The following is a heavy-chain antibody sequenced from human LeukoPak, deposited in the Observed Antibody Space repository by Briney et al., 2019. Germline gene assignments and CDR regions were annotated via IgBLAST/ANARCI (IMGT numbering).Heavy chain of an antibody. V-gene: IGHV3-23*01. CDR3: ADFGVVTIPKSGKVFDY. Sequence: GGSLRLSCAASGFTFSSYAMSWVRQAPGKGLEWVSAISGSGGSTYYADSVKGRFTISRDNSKNTLYLQMNSLRAEDTAVYYCADFGVVTIPKSGKVFDYWGQGTLVTVSS. J-gene: IGHJ4*02. CDR2: ISGSGGST. CDR1: GFTFSSYA. D-gene: IGHD3-3*01.